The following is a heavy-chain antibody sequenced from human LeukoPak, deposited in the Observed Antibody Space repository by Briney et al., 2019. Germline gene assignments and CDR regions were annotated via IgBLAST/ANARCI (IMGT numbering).Heavy chain of an antibody. CDR3: ARGYCSGGSCSKFDY. D-gene: IGHD2-15*01. J-gene: IGHJ4*02. V-gene: IGHV3-53*01. CDR2: IHTAGST. CDR1: GFTFSSYA. Sequence: GGSLRLSCAASGFTFSSYAMHWVRQAPGKGLEWVSFIHTAGSTFYADSVKGRFTISRDNSKNTLYLQMNSLRADDTAMYYCARGYCSGGSCSKFDYWGQGTLVTVSS.